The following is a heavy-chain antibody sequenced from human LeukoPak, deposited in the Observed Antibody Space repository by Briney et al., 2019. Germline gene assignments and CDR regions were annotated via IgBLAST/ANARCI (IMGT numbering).Heavy chain of an antibody. CDR1: GYTFTSYG. V-gene: IGHV1-18*01. Sequence: ASVKVSCKASGYTFTSYGISWVRQAPGQGLEWMGWISAYNGNTNYAQKLQGRVTMTTDTSTSTAYMELRSLRSDDTAVYYCARGGYYDILTGYPDDYWGHGTLVTVSS. D-gene: IGHD3-9*01. J-gene: IGHJ4*01. CDR3: ARGGYYDILTGYPDDY. CDR2: ISAYNGNT.